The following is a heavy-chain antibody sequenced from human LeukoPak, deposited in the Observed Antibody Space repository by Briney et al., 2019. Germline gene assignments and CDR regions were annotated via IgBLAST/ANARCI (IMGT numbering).Heavy chain of an antibody. D-gene: IGHD3-22*01. V-gene: IGHV1-46*01. CDR1: GYTFTSYY. CDR3: ARARGLSLVVSSGTGYYVYYGMDV. Sequence: GASVKVSCKASGYTFTSYYMHWVRQAPGQGLEWMGIINPSGGSTSYAQKFQGRVTMTRDTSTSTVYMELSSLRSEDTAVYYCARARGLSLVVSSGTGYYVYYGMDVWGQGTTVTVSS. J-gene: IGHJ6*02. CDR2: INPSGGST.